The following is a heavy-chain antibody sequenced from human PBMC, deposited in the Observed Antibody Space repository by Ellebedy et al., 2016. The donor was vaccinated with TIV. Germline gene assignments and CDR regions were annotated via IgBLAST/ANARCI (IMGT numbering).Heavy chain of an antibody. CDR2: INSDGSST. D-gene: IGHD5-24*01. V-gene: IGHV3-74*01. Sequence: GGSLRLXXAASGFTFSSYAMSWVRQAPGKGLVWVSRINSDGSSTSYADSVKGRFTISRDNAKNTLYLQMNSLRAEDTAVYYCARVGRKGWLQSHLDYWGQGTLVTVSS. CDR1: GFTFSSYA. CDR3: ARVGRKGWLQSHLDY. J-gene: IGHJ4*02.